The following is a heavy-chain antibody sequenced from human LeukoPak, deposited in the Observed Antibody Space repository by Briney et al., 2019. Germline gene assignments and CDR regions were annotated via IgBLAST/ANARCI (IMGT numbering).Heavy chain of an antibody. D-gene: IGHD4-17*01. Sequence: GGSLRLSCTASGFSVSTNYMTWVRQAPGRGLEWVSVIYSGSSAYYADSVKGRFTLSRDTSRNTLYLQMNSLRAEDTAVYYCASTTVLHLDHWGQGTLVTVSS. CDR2: IYSGSSA. CDR1: GFSVSTNY. V-gene: IGHV3-53*01. CDR3: ASTTVLHLDH. J-gene: IGHJ4*02.